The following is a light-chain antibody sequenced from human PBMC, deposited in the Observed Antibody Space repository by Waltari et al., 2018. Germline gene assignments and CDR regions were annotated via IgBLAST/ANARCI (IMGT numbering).Light chain of an antibody. CDR1: TIGRQS. Sequence: SYMLTQPPSVSVAPGKTARITCGGNTIGRQSVHWYQQKPGQAPILFLYFDSDRPSGIPERFSGSNFGDTATLTISRVEAGDEADYYCQVWDRSSDSWVFGGGTKLTVL. CDR3: QVWDRSSDSWV. CDR2: FDS. V-gene: IGLV3-21*04. J-gene: IGLJ3*02.